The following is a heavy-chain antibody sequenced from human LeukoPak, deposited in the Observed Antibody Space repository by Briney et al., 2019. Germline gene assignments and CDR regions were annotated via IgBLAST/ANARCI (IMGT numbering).Heavy chain of an antibody. D-gene: IGHD6-19*01. V-gene: IGHV3-33*01. CDR3: AIWYSSGWSFDY. J-gene: IGHJ4*02. CDR2: IWRDGSIE. CDR1: GFTFRNYG. Sequence: QPGGSLRLSCAASGFTFRNYGMHWVRQAPGKGLEWVAVIWRDGSIENYADSVKGRFTISRDNSKNTLYLQMNSLRAEDTAVYYCAIWYSSGWSFDYWGPGTPVTVSS.